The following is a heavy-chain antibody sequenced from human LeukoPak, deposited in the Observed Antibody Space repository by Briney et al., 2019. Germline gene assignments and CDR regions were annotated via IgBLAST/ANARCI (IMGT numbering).Heavy chain of an antibody. D-gene: IGHD1-1*01. Sequence: PGGSLRLSCAASGLTVSRNYMSWVRQAPGKGLEWVANMNQDGSQKYYVDSVRGRFTISRDNAKSSLYLQMNSVRAEDTAVYYCARDVEYYCGPGTLVTVSS. V-gene: IGHV3-7*03. CDR2: MNQDGSQK. J-gene: IGHJ4*02. CDR1: GLTVSRNY. CDR3: ARDVEYY.